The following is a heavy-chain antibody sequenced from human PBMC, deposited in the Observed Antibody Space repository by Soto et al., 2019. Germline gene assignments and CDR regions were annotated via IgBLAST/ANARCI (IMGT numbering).Heavy chain of an antibody. D-gene: IGHD4-17*01. CDR1: GDSINNGGYY. Sequence: QVQLQESGPGLVKTSQTLSLTCTVSGDSINNGGYYWSWVRQYPGKGLEWIGYIYYRGNTYYNPSLKNRVNTSLDTPKKQFSLKLSSVTAADTAVYYCARLSEDGDHVKPFDAWGQGTLVTVSS. J-gene: IGHJ4*02. CDR3: ARLSEDGDHVKPFDA. CDR2: IYYRGNT. V-gene: IGHV4-31*03.